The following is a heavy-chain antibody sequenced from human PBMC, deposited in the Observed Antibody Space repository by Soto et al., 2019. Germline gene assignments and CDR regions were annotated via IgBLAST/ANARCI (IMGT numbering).Heavy chain of an antibody. D-gene: IGHD1-1*01. J-gene: IGHJ5*02. CDR2: IHATGTT. CDR1: GASISGFY. V-gene: IGHV4-4*07. CDR3: VRDGTKTLRDWFDP. Sequence: KPSETLSLTCTVSGASISGFYWSWIRKSAGKGLEWIGRIHATGTTDYNPSLKSRVMMSVDTSKKQFSLKLRSVTAADTAVYYCVRDGTKTLRDWFDPWGQGISVTVSS.